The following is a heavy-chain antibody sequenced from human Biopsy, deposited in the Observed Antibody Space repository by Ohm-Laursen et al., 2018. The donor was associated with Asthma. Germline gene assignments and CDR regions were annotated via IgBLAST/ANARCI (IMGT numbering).Heavy chain of an antibody. CDR1: GFTFGNFW. J-gene: IGHJ1*01. CDR2: IKHDGSEN. CDR3: ARTFHFWSPYHAEHYQL. D-gene: IGHD3-3*02. V-gene: IGHV3-7*01. Sequence: SLRLSCAASGFTFGNFWMSWGRQTPGRGLEWVANIKHDGSENNHVDSLKGRFTISRDNAKNSLYLQMNSLRAEDTAVYYCARTFHFWSPYHAEHYQLWGQGTLVTVSS.